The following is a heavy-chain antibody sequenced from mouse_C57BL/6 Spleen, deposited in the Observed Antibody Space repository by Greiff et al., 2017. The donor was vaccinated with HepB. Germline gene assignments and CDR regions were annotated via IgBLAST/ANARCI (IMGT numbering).Heavy chain of an antibody. CDR2: IDPNSGGT. CDR1: GYTFTSYW. V-gene: IGHV1-72*01. J-gene: IGHJ4*01. Sequence: QVQLQQPGAELVKPGASVKLSCKASGYTFTSYWMHWVKQRPGRGLEWIRRIDPNSGGTKYNEKFKSKATLTVDKPSSTAYMQLSSLTSEDSAVYYCARLGYYGSSYEDYAMDYWGQGTSVTVSS. CDR3: ARLGYYGSSYEDYAMDY. D-gene: IGHD1-1*01.